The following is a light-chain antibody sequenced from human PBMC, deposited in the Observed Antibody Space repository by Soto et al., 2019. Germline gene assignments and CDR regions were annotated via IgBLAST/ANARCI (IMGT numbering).Light chain of an antibody. CDR3: SSYTSNNFYV. Sequence: QSFLTQPASVSGSPGQSITISCTGTSSDISDYNYVSWYQQHPGKAPKLMIYEVSDRPSGLSNRFSGSKSGNTASLTISRLQPEDEADYYCSSYTSNNFYVFGTGTKVTVL. V-gene: IGLV2-14*01. CDR1: SSDISDYNY. CDR2: EVS. J-gene: IGLJ1*01.